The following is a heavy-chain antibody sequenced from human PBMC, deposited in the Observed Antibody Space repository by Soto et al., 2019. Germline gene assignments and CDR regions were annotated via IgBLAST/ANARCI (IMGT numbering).Heavy chain of an antibody. D-gene: IGHD2-15*01. CDR3: ASYNIVENCSGGSCPTPGFDY. Sequence: ASETLSLTCTVSGGSISSSSYYWGWIRQPPGKGLEWIGSIYYSGSTYYNPSLKSRVTISVDTSKNQFSLKLSSVTAADTAVYYCASYNIVENCSGGSCPTPGFDYWGQGTLVTVSS. CDR2: IYYSGST. CDR1: GGSISSSSYY. J-gene: IGHJ4*02. V-gene: IGHV4-39*01.